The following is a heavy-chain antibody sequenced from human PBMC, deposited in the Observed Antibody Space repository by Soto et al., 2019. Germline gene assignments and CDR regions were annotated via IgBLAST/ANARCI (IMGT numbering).Heavy chain of an antibody. J-gene: IGHJ2*01. V-gene: IGHV1-69*01. CDR2: IIPIFGTA. CDR3: ARDPELRVTTTTGPGRNDWYFDL. CDR1: GGTFSSYA. D-gene: IGHD4-17*01. Sequence: QVQLVQSGAEVKKPGSSVKVSCKASGGTFSSYAISWVRQAPGQGLEWMGGIIPIFGTANYAQKFQGRVTITADESTSTAYMELSSLRPEDTAVYYCARDPELRVTTTTGPGRNDWYFDLWGRGTLVTVSS.